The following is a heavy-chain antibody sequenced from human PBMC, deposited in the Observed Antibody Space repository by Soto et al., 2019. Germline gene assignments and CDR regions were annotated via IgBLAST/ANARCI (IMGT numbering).Heavy chain of an antibody. CDR1: GGSISSGDYY. J-gene: IGHJ5*02. V-gene: IGHV4-30-4*02. D-gene: IGHD3-10*01. CDR2: IYYSGST. CDR3: ARVHARNYYGSGSYSSPGNWFDP. Sequence: SETLSLTCTVSGGSISSGDYYWSWIRQPPGKGLEWIGYIYYSGSTYYNPSLKSRVTISVDTSKNQFSLKLSSVTAADTAVYYCARVHARNYYGSGSYSSPGNWFDPWGQGTLVT.